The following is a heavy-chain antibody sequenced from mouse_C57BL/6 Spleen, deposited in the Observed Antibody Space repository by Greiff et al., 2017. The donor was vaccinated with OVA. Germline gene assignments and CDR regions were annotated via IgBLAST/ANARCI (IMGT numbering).Heavy chain of an antibody. CDR3: SRPEARLPPYAMDY. Sequence: EVKLMESGGGLVKPGGSLKLSCAASGFTFSDYGMHWVRQAPEKGLEWVAYISRGSSTIYYAETVKGRVTISRDNAKNTLFLQMTSLRSEDTAMYYCSRPEARLPPYAMDYWGQGTSVTVSA. J-gene: IGHJ4*01. D-gene: IGHD5-5*01. CDR1: GFTFSDYG. V-gene: IGHV5-17*01. CDR2: ISRGSSTI.